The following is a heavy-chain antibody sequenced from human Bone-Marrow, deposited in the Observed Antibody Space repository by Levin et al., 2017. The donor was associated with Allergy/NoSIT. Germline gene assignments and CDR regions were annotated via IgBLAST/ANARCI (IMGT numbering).Heavy chain of an antibody. J-gene: IGHJ6*02. V-gene: IGHV3-13*01. CDR3: TRGYSNGMDV. Sequence: PGGSLRLSCAASGFTLSSYDMHWVRQVTGKGLEWVSFIGTAGDTESPDSVKGRFTISRENGKNSLYLQMNSLRVGDTAVYYCTRGYSNGMDVWGRGTTVTVSS. D-gene: IGHD1-14*01. CDR1: GFTLSSYD. CDR2: IGTAGDT.